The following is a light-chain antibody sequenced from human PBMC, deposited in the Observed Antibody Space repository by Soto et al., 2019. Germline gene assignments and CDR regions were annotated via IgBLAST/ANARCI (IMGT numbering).Light chain of an antibody. V-gene: IGLV1-51*02. CDR1: SSNIGSND. CDR3: GTWDSSLIAL. J-gene: IGLJ1*01. CDR2: ENS. Sequence: QAVVTQPPSVSAAPGQKVTISCSGNSSNIGSNDVSWYQQLPGKAPKLLIYENSQQHSGIPDRFSGSKSGTSATLGITGLQTGDEADYYCGTWDSSLIALFGTGTKLTVL.